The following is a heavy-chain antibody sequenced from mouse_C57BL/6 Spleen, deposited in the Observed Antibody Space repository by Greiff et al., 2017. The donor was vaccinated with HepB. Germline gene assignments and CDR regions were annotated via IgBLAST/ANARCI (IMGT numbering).Heavy chain of an antibody. J-gene: IGHJ2*01. CDR2: IDPSDSYT. V-gene: IGHV1-59*01. D-gene: IGHD1-1*01. CDR3: ARRSYYYGSSYGDYFDY. Sequence: QVQLKQPGAELVRPGTSVKLSCKASGYTFTSYWMHWVKQRPGQGLEWIGVIDPSDSYTNYNQKFKGKATLTVDTSSSTAYMQLSSLTSEDSAVYYCARRSYYYGSSYGDYFDYWGQGTTLTVSS. CDR1: GYTFTSYW.